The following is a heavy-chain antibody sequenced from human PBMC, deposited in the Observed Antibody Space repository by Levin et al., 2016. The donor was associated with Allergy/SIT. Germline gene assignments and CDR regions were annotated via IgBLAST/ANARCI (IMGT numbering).Heavy chain of an antibody. D-gene: IGHD1-14*01. Sequence: SETLSLTCIVSGGSMVANSYLWGWIRQTPGQGLEWIANIYYTGSTYYNPSLKSRAVISVDLPKNQFSLELTSLTAADTAIYYCARRLGFGTYPEIREHWGQGILVTVSS. V-gene: IGHV4-39*01. CDR1: GGSMVANSYL. CDR2: IYYTGST. J-gene: IGHJ4*02. CDR3: ARRLGFGTYPEIREH.